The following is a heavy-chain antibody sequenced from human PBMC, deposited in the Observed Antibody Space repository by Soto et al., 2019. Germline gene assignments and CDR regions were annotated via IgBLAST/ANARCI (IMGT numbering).Heavy chain of an antibody. CDR3: VSGSFPNWFDP. V-gene: IGHV2-5*02. D-gene: IGHD3-10*01. J-gene: IGHJ5*02. Sequence: QITLKESGPTLVKPTQTLTLTCTFSGFSLSTSGVGVGWIRQPPGKALEWLGLLYWDDDKRYSPSLKNRLTITKDTSKNQVVITMSNMDPVDTATYYCVSGSFPNWFDPWGQGTLVTVSS. CDR1: GFSLSTSGVG. CDR2: LYWDDDK.